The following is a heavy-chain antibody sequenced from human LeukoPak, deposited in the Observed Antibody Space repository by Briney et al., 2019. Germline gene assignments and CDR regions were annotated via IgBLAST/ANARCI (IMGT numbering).Heavy chain of an antibody. CDR2: MNPNSGNT. CDR3: ARSGRGYYDSSGKYYYYYYGMDV. CDR1: GYTFTSYD. D-gene: IGHD3-22*01. V-gene: IGHV1-8*01. Sequence: ASVKVSCKASGYTFTSYDINWVRQATGQGLEWMGWMNPNSGNTGYAQKFQGRVTMTRNTSISTAYMELSSLRSEDTAVYYCARSGRGYYDSSGKYYYYYYGMDVWGQGTTVTVSS. J-gene: IGHJ6*02.